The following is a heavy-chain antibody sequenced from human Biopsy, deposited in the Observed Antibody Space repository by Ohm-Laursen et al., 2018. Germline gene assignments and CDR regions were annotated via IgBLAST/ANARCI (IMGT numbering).Heavy chain of an antibody. V-gene: IGHV1-69*06. CDR2: NIPILGTG. CDR3: ATKLTGYFHH. J-gene: IGHJ1*01. Sequence: SSVKVSCKPPAGTFSNYGVNWVRQAPGQGLEWLGGNIPILGTGNYAQKFQDRVTVAADTSTSTATMEPGSLRSDDTAVYYCATKLTGYFHHWGQGTLVIVSS. CDR1: AGTFSNYG. D-gene: IGHD3-9*01.